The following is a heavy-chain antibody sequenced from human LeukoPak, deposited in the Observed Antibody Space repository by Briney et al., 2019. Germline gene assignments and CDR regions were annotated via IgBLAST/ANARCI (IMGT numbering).Heavy chain of an antibody. CDR1: GGSISSYY. J-gene: IGHJ2*01. D-gene: IGHD3/OR15-3a*01. Sequence: SETLSLTCTVSGGSISSYYWSWIRQPPGKGLEWIGYMYSSGSTNYNPSLKSPVTISVDTSKNQFSLKLSSVTAADTAVYYCARDRDWGVYWYFYLWGRGTLVTVS. CDR2: MYSSGST. CDR3: ARDRDWGVYWYFYL. V-gene: IGHV4-59*01.